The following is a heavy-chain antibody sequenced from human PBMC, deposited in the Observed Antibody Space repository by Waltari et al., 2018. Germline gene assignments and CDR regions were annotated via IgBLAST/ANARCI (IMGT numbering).Heavy chain of an antibody. D-gene: IGHD1-26*01. V-gene: IGHV3-23*01. Sequence: EVQLLESGGGLVQPGGSLRLSCAASGFTFRYSAMGWVRQAPGKGLEWVSIVSAVGSDTYYADSLKGRFTISRDNSKNTLFLQMNSLRDDDTAVYYCAKGRIGVGAFDFDYWGQGTLVTVSS. CDR3: AKGRIGVGAFDFDY. CDR2: VSAVGSDT. J-gene: IGHJ4*02. CDR1: GFTFRYSA.